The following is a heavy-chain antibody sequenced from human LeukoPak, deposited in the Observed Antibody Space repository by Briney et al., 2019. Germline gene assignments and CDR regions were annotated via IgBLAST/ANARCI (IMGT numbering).Heavy chain of an antibody. J-gene: IGHJ6*02. V-gene: IGHV6-1*01. CDR1: GDSVSSNSAA. CDR2: TYYRSKWYN. D-gene: IGHD3-9*01. Sequence: SQTLSLTCAISGDSVSSNSAAWNWIRQSPSRGLEWPGRTYYRSKWYNDYAVSVKSRITINPDTSKNQFSLQLNSVTPEDTAVYYCARAYYDILTGYYERDYYYYYGMDVWGQGTTVTVSS. CDR3: ARAYYDILTGYYERDYYYYYGMDV.